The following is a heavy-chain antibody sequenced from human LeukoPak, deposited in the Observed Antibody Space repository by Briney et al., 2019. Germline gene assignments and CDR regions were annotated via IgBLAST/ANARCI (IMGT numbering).Heavy chain of an antibody. CDR1: GGTFSSCA. Sequence: ASVKVPCKASGGTFSSCAISWVRQAPGQGLEWMGGIIPIFGTANYAQKFQGRVTITADESTSTAYMELSSLRSEDTAVYYCARETTLRGYSYGSLDYWGQGTLVTVSS. CDR2: IIPIFGTA. V-gene: IGHV1-69*13. D-gene: IGHD5-18*01. J-gene: IGHJ4*02. CDR3: ARETTLRGYSYGSLDY.